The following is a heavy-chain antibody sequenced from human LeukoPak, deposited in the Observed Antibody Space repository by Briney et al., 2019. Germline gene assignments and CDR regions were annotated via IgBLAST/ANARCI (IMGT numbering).Heavy chain of an antibody. V-gene: IGHV3-7*01. J-gene: IGHJ4*02. CDR2: IKQDGSEK. Sequence: GGSLRLSCAASGFTFSSYWMSWVRQAPGKGLEWVANIKQDGSEKYYVDSVKGRFTISRDNAKNSLYLQMNSLRAEDTAVYYCARAKYSSGWLGGYWGQGTLVTVSS. CDR1: GFTFSSYW. D-gene: IGHD6-19*01. CDR3: ARAKYSSGWLGGY.